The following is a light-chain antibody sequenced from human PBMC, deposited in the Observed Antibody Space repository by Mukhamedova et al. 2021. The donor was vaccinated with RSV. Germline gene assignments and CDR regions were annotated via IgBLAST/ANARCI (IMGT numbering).Light chain of an antibody. CDR2: DVS. CDR3: CPYAGSYTPFV. J-gene: IGLJ1*01. V-gene: IGLV2-11*01. Sequence: SSDVGGYNYVSWYQQHPGKAPKLMTYDVSKRPSGVPDRFSGSKSGNTASLTISGLQAEDEADYYCCPYAGSYTPFVFGTGTKVTV. CDR1: SSDVGGYNY.